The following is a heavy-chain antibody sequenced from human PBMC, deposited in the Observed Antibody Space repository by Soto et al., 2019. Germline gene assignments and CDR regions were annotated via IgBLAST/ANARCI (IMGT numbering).Heavy chain of an antibody. V-gene: IGHV4-31*01. Sequence: SETLSLTCAVSGASIDNNGYSWTWIRQHTGKGREWIGTNNNRADTYYNPSLKSLLTISLDTSQNHFSLRLNAVTAADTAIYYCARGGSGWKALNWFDPWGQGIMVTVSS. CDR2: NNNRADT. CDR3: ARGGSGWKALNWFDP. J-gene: IGHJ5*02. D-gene: IGHD6-19*01. CDR1: GASIDNNGYS.